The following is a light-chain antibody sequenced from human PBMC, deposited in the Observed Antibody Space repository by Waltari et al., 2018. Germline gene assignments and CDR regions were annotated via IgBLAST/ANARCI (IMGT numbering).Light chain of an antibody. CDR2: EVN. CDR3: SSYASISTLI. J-gene: IGLJ2*01. V-gene: IGLV2-14*01. CDR1: SSDVGGYNH. Sequence: QSALTQPASVSGSPGQSITISCTGTSSDVGGYNHVSWYQQHPGKAPRLLIYEVNNRPSGVSYRVAGSKSGNAASLTISGRQAEDEANYYCSSYASISTLIFGGGTKLTVL.